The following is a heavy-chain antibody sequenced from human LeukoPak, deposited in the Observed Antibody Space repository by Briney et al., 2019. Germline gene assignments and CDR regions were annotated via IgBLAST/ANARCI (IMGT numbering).Heavy chain of an antibody. J-gene: IGHJ3*02. CDR1: GGSISSYY. CDR3: ASLQRDGAFDI. Sequence: SETLSLTCTVSGGSISSYYWSWIRQPAGKGLEWIGRIYTSGSTNYNPSLKSRVTMSVDTSKDQFSLKLSSVTAADTAVYYCASLQRDGAFDIWGQGTMVTVSS. CDR2: IYTSGST. V-gene: IGHV4-4*07.